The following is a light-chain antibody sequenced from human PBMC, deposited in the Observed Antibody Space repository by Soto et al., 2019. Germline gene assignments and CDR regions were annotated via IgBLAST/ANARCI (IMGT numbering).Light chain of an antibody. CDR3: VLYMGSGIWV. CDR1: SGSVSAAYY. CDR2: STN. Sequence: QTVVTQEPSFSVSPGGTVTLTCGLNSGSVSAAYYPTWYQQTPGQAPRTLIYSTNTRSSGVPDRFFGSILGNKAGLTITGAQADDESDYYCVLYMGSGIWVFGGGTKLTVL. J-gene: IGLJ3*02. V-gene: IGLV8-61*01.